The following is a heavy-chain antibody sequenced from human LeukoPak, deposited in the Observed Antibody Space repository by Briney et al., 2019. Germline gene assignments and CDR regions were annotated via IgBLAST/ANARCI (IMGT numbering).Heavy chain of an antibody. V-gene: IGHV4-4*07. CDR3: ARDPSRELLDY. CDR2: IYTSGST. D-gene: IGHD1-26*01. Sequence: PSETLSLTCTVSDDSIRGSIYFWSCIRQPPGKGLECIGRIYTSGSTNYNPSLKSRDTMSVDTSKNQFSLKLSSVTAADTAVYYCARDPSRELLDYWGQGTLVTVSS. CDR1: DDSIRGSIYF. J-gene: IGHJ4*02.